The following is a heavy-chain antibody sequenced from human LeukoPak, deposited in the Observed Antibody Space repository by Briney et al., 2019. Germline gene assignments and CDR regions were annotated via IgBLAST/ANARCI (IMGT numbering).Heavy chain of an antibody. V-gene: IGHV3-21*01. CDR2: ISSSSSYI. CDR1: GFTFSSYS. CDR3: ARDLKDYYDSSGYRYYYYYYGMDV. D-gene: IGHD3-22*01. J-gene: IGHJ6*02. Sequence: PGGSLRLSCAASGFTFSSYSMNWVRQAPGKGLEWVSSISSSSSYIYYADSVKGRFTISRDNAKNSLYLQMNSLRAEDTAVYYCARDLKDYYDSSGYRYYYYYYGMDVWGQGTTVTVSS.